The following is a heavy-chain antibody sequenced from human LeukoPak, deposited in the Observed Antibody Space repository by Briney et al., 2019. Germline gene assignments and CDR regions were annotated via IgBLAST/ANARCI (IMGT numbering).Heavy chain of an antibody. CDR3: AKDRSYGDYGEPDYYFGMDV. CDR1: GFTFSSYG. J-gene: IGHJ6*02. D-gene: IGHD4-17*01. CDR2: ISYDGSNK. Sequence: PGGSLRLSCAASGFTFSSYGMHWVRQAPGKGLEWVAVISYDGSNKYYADSVKGRFTISRDNSKNTLYLQMNSLRAEDTAVYYCAKDRSYGDYGEPDYYFGMDVWGQGTTVTVSS. V-gene: IGHV3-30*18.